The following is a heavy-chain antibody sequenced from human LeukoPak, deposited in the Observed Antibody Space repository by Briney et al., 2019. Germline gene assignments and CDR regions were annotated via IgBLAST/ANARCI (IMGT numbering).Heavy chain of an antibody. CDR1: GFTFDDYG. CDR2: ISRDGGLT. D-gene: IGHD3-3*01. CDR3: VKDSNYDFWSGYYKGFDN. Sequence: GGSLRLSCAASGFTSGFTFDDYGVNWLGQVRGKGLEWVSGISRDGGLTGYADSVQCRFTISRENSSNSLHLQMNSLRGEDTAFYYCVKDSNYDFWSGYYKGFDNGGQGTLVTVSS. V-gene: IGHV3-20*04. J-gene: IGHJ4*02.